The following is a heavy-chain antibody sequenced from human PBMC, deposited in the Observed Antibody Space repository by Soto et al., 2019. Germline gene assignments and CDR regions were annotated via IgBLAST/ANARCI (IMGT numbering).Heavy chain of an antibody. CDR2: IIPILGIA. J-gene: IGHJ6*03. CDR1: GGTFSSYT. CDR3: ARDRSDCSGGSCYSSDYYYYMDV. V-gene: IGHV1-69*08. Sequence: QVQLVQSGAEVKKPGSSVKVSCKASGGTFSSYTISWVRQAPGQGLEWMGRIIPILGIANYAQKFQGRVTIAADKSTSTAYMELSSLRSEETAVYYCARDRSDCSGGSCYSSDYYYYMDVWGKGTTVTVSS. D-gene: IGHD2-15*01.